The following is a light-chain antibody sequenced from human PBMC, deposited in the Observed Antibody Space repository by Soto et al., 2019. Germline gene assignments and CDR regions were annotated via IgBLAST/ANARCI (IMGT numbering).Light chain of an antibody. CDR3: QQYNTYSPWA. CDR1: QSIGIW. CDR2: KAS. V-gene: IGKV1-5*03. J-gene: IGKJ1*01. Sequence: DIQMTQSPSTLSASVGDRATITCRASQSIGIWLAWYQQKPGKAPNLLIYKASSLETGVPSRFSGSGSGTEFTLTISSLQPDDFATYYCQQYNTYSPWAFGQGTKVEIK.